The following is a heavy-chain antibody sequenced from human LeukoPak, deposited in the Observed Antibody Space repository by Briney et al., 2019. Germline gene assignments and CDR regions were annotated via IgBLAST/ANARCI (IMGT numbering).Heavy chain of an antibody. Sequence: GGSLRLSCTVSGVTVSSNSMSWVRQAPGEGLGWVSFIYSGGNTHYSDSVKGRFTISRDNSKNTLYLQMNSLRAEDTAVYYCARRAGEYSHPYDYWGQGTLVTVSS. J-gene: IGHJ4*02. CDR3: ARRAGEYSHPYDY. CDR2: IYSGGNT. V-gene: IGHV3-53*01. CDR1: GVTVSSNS. D-gene: IGHD4-17*01.